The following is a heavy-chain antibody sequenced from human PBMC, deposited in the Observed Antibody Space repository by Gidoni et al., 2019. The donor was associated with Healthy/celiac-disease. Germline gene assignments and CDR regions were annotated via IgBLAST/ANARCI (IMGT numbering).Heavy chain of an antibody. CDR3: AREQTQLIVVVPAASNWFDP. CDR2: IYHSGST. V-gene: IGHV4-4*02. CDR1: GGSISSRNW. D-gene: IGHD2-2*01. J-gene: IGHJ5*02. Sequence: QVQLQESGPGLVKPSGTLSLTCAVSGGSISSRNWWSWVRQPPGKGLEWIGEIYHSGSTNYNPSLKSRVTISVDKSKNQFSLKLSSVTAADTAVYYCAREQTQLIVVVPAASNWFDPWGQGTLVTVSS.